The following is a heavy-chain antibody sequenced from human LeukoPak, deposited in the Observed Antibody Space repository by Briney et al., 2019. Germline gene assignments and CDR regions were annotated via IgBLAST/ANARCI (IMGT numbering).Heavy chain of an antibody. J-gene: IGHJ3*02. D-gene: IGHD1-26*01. Sequence: PSETLSLACTVSGGSISSYYWSWIRQPPGKGLEWIGYIYYSGSTNYNPSLKSRVTISVDTSKNQFSLKLSSVTAADTAVYYCARWSSWLAFDIWGQGTMVTVSS. CDR2: IYYSGST. V-gene: IGHV4-59*01. CDR3: ARWSSWLAFDI. CDR1: GGSISSYY.